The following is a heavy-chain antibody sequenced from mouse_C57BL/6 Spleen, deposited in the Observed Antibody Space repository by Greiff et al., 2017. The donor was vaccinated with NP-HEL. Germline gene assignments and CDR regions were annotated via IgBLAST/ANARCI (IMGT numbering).Heavy chain of an antibody. J-gene: IGHJ1*03. CDR2: IYPGSGST. CDR1: GYTFTSYW. V-gene: IGHV1-55*01. Sequence: QVQLQQPGAELVKPGASVKMSCKASGYTFTSYWITWVKQRPGQGLEWIGDIYPGSGSTNYNEKFKSKATLTVDTSSSTAYMQISSLTSEDSAVYYCARRGGNYVPPFDVWGTGTTVTVSS. D-gene: IGHD2-1*01. CDR3: ARRGGNYVPPFDV.